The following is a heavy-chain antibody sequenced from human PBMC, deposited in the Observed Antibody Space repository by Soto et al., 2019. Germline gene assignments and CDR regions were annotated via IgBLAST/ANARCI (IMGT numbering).Heavy chain of an antibody. CDR1: GYTFNRYY. V-gene: IGHV1-2*02. CDR2: ISPNTGTA. Sequence: ASVKVSCKASGYTFNRYYMHWVRQAPGPGLQWMGWISPNTGTARYAQQFKGRVTITRDMSTSTAYMELSSLRSEDTAVYYCAAGEDSSSWYDLDYYYYYGMDVWGQGTTVTVSS. CDR3: AAGEDSSSWYDLDYYYYYGMDV. D-gene: IGHD6-13*01. J-gene: IGHJ6*02.